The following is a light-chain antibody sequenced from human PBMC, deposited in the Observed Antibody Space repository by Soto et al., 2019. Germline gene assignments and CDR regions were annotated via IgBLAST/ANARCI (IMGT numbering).Light chain of an antibody. CDR3: QQYGSSSWT. CDR1: QSVNSGY. J-gene: IGKJ1*01. V-gene: IGKV3-20*01. CDR2: GAS. Sequence: EIVLTQSPGTLSLSPGERATLSCRARQSVNSGYLAWYQQKPGQAPRLLIYGASSRATGIPDRFSGSGSGTDFTLTISILEPEDFAVYYCQQYGSSSWTFGQGTKVEIK.